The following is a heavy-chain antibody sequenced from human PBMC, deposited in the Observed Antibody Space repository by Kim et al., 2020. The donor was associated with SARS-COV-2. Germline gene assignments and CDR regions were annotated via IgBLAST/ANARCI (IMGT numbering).Heavy chain of an antibody. CDR2: ISGSGATT. V-gene: IGHV3-23*01. D-gene: IGHD2-21*02. CDR3: AKAACGGVSSGGACYTNP. J-gene: IGHJ4*02. Sequence: GGSLRLSCVASGFTFYSYAMSWVRQAPGKGLEWVSTISGSGATTLYADSVKGRFTISRDKSKNTLYLQMNSLSAEDTAVYFCAKAACGGVSSGGACYTNPWGQGTLVTVSP. CDR1: GFTFYSYA.